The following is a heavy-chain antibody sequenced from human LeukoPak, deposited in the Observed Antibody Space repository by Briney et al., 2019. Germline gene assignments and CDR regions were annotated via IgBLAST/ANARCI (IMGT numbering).Heavy chain of an antibody. CDR3: AKGGGYEAQYYYYYLDV. CDR1: GFTFSSYG. CDR2: ISGSGGST. J-gene: IGHJ6*03. V-gene: IGHV3-23*01. Sequence: GGSLRLSCAASGFTFSSYGMSWVRQAPGKGLEWVSAISGSGGSTYYAGSVKGRFTISRDNSKNTLYLQMKSLRVEDTAVYYCAKGGGYEAQYYYYYLDVWGKGTTVTISS. D-gene: IGHD5-12*01.